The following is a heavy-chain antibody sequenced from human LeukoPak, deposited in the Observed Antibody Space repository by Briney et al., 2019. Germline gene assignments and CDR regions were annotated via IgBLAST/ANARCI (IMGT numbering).Heavy chain of an antibody. Sequence: ASVTVSCTASGYTFSDYYLHWVRQVPGQGLEWMGRVSTVSGGAAYAQKFRGRVTMTRDASVTTAYMELSSLRFDDSAMYYCARLSRGAVAGAPAGRSFDYWGQGTLVTVSS. CDR2: VSTVSGGA. CDR3: ARLSRGAVAGAPAGRSFDY. V-gene: IGHV1-2*06. D-gene: IGHD6-13*01. J-gene: IGHJ4*02. CDR1: GYTFSDYY.